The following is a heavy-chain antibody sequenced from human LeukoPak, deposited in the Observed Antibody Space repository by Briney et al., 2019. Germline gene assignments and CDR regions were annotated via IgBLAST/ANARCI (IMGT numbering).Heavy chain of an antibody. D-gene: IGHD4-23*01. J-gene: IGHJ4*02. CDR3: ARVRYGGLDY. V-gene: IGHV4-59*01. CDR1: GDSISSYY. CDR2: ISYSGDT. Sequence: PSETLSLTCTVSGDSISSYYWSWIRQPPGKGLEWIGYISYSGDTNYNPSLKSRVTMSVDTSKKQFSLTLSSVTAADTAVYYCARVRYGGLDYWGQGTLVTVSS.